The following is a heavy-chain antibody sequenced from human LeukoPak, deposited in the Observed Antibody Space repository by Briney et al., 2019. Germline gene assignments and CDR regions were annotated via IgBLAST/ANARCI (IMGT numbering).Heavy chain of an antibody. CDR3: ARVNVFPNYFDY. J-gene: IGHJ4*02. V-gene: IGHV4-39*07. D-gene: IGHD2-8*01. Sequence: SETLSLTCTVSGGSINGNNYYWGWIRQPPGKGLEWIGYIYHSGNTYYNPSLKSRVTISVDTSKNQFSLKLSSVTAADTAVYYCARVNVFPNYFDYWGQGTLVTVSS. CDR2: IYHSGNT. CDR1: GGSINGNNYY.